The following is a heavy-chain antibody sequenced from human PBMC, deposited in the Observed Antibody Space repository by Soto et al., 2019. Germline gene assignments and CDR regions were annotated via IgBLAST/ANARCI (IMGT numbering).Heavy chain of an antibody. CDR3: APGGYRGYDYNDAYYCMYV. J-gene: IGHJ6*02. D-gene: IGHD5-12*01. V-gene: IGHV1-69*01. CDR2: IIPIFGRA. CDR1: GGTFSSYA. Sequence: QVQLVQSGADVKKPGSSVKVSCKDSGGTFSSYAISWVRQAPGQGIEWMGGIIPIFGRATYAQKVQGRVTVAADEATSTASLGLSSLSSEDTAVYYCAPGGYRGYDYNDAYYCMYVCGQGTTVTVSS.